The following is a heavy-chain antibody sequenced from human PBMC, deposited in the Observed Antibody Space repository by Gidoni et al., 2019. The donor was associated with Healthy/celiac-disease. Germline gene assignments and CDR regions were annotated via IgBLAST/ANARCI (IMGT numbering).Heavy chain of an antibody. CDR3: ARMKDYDFWGSVGYFDL. CDR2: INPNSGGT. CDR1: GYTFTGYY. V-gene: IGHV1-2*02. Sequence: QVQLVQSGAEVKKPGASVKVSCKASGYTFTGYYMHWVRQAPGQGLEWMGWINPNSGGTNYAQKFQGRVTMTRDTSISTAYMELSRLRSDDTAVYYCARMKDYDFWGSVGYFDLWGRGTLVTVSS. J-gene: IGHJ2*01. D-gene: IGHD3-3*01.